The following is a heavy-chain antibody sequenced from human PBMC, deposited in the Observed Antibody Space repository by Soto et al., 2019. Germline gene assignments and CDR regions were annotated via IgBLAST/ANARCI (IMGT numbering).Heavy chain of an antibody. CDR1: GGTFSSYA. J-gene: IGHJ4*02. CDR3: ARGYYDSSGYYNPFDY. D-gene: IGHD3-22*01. V-gene: IGHV1-69*13. CDR2: IIPIFGTA. Sequence: SVKVSCKASGGTFSSYAISWVRQAPGQGLEWMGGIIPIFGTANYAQKFQGRVTITADESTSTAYMELSSLRSEDTAVYYCARGYYDSSGYYNPFDYWGQGTLVTSPQ.